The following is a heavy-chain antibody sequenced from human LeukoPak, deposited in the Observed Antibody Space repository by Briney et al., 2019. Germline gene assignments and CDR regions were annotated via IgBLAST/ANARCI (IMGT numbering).Heavy chain of an antibody. CDR1: GYTFLSHW. CDR3: ARHNLYTGSDYPDFDY. V-gene: IGHV5-51*01. J-gene: IGHJ4*02. D-gene: IGHD1-26*01. CDR2: IYPGDSDT. Sequence: GESLKISCKGSGYTFLSHWIAWVRQMPGKGLEWMGIIYPGDSDTRYSPSFRGQVIISADKSITTAYLQWTSLKASDTAMYYCARHNLYTGSDYPDFDYWGQGTLVTVSS.